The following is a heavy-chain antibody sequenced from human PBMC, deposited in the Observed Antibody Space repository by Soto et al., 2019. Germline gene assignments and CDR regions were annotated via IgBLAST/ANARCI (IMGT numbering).Heavy chain of an antibody. CDR2: IYYSGST. J-gene: IGHJ4*02. V-gene: IGHV4-31*03. Sequence: SETLSLTCTVSGGSISSGGYYWSWIRQHPGKGLEWIGYIYYSGSTYYNPSLKSRVTISVDTSKNQFSLKLSSVTAADTAVYYCAVTVVTAFYYWGQGTLVTVSS. D-gene: IGHD2-15*01. CDR1: GGSISSGGYY. CDR3: AVTVVTAFYY.